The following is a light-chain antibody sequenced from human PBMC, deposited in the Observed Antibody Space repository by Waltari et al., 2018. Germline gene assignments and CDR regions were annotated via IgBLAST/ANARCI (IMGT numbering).Light chain of an antibody. Sequence: QSALTQPPSASGSPGQTVIISCTGTSSDIGAYKYVSWYQQIPGRAPALIIYEVDRRPPGVPDRFSGSKSGNTASLTVSGLQTEDEGDYYCSSYAGSNKLIFGGVTKVAVL. CDR2: EVD. CDR1: SSDIGAYKY. V-gene: IGLV2-8*01. CDR3: SSYAGSNKLI. J-gene: IGLJ2*01.